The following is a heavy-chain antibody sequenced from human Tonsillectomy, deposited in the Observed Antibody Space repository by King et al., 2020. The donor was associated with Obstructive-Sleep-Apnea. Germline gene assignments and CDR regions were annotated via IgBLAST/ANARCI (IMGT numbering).Heavy chain of an antibody. CDR3: ARDGGSGSSVS. CDR1: GYTFTNYY. CDR2: INPSRGRT. V-gene: IGHV1-46*01. Sequence: QLVQSGAEVKKPGASVKLSCKASGYTFTNYYIRWVRQAPGQGLEWLGTINPSRGRTSYAQTFQGRVTMTSDTSTPTVYLELSSLRSGDTAVYYCARDGGSGSSVSWGQGTLVIVSS. D-gene: IGHD3-10*01. J-gene: IGHJ4*02.